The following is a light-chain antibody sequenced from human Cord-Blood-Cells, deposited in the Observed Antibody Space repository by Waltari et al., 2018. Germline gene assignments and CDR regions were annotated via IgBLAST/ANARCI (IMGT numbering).Light chain of an antibody. J-gene: IGLJ3*02. V-gene: IGLV2-11*01. CDR1: SSDVGGANY. CDR2: DVS. CDR3: CSYAGSYTWV. Sequence: QSALTPTRSVSGSPGQSVTISCTGTSSDVGGANYVPWYQQHPGKAPKLMIYDVSKRPSGVPDRFSGSKSGNTASLPISGLQAEDEADYYCCSYAGSYTWVFGGGTKLTVL.